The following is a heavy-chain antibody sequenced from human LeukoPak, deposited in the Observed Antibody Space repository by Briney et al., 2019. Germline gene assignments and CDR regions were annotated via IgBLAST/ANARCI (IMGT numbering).Heavy chain of an antibody. J-gene: IGHJ4*02. V-gene: IGHV3-74*01. D-gene: IGHD3-9*01. CDR3: ARAGSPAYSDILTGYYDGRDY. Sequence: GGSLRLSCAASGFTFSSYWMHWVRQAPGKGLVWVSRINSDGGITGYADSVKGRFTISRDNAKNTLYLQMNNLRVEDTAVYYCARAGSPAYSDILTGYYDGRDYWSQGTLVTVSS. CDR1: GFTFSSYW. CDR2: INSDGGIT.